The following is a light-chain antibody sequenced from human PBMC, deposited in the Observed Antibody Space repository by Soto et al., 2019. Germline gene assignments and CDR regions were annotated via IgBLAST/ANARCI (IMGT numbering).Light chain of an antibody. CDR2: GAS. V-gene: IGKV3-20*01. CDR1: QSFNSIY. J-gene: IGKJ1*01. CDR3: HQYDSWT. Sequence: EIVMTRSPATLPVSPGEIATLSCRASQSFNSIYLAWYQQKPGQAPRLLIYGASSRATGIPDRFSGSGSGTDFTLTISRLEPEDFAVYYCHQYDSWTFGQGTKVDIK.